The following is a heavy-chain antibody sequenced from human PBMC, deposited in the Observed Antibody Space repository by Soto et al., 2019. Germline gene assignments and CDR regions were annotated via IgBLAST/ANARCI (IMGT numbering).Heavy chain of an antibody. CDR2: IIPFRGTA. D-gene: IGHD3-16*01. Sequence: QVQLVQSGAEVKKPGSSVKVSCKASGDTFNNYIISWVRQAPGQGLEWMGGIIPFRGTADYVQKFQGRVTITADESPSPVFMELSSLGAEDSAVYPCANSPFAEGGIYYGFDVWGQGTTVTVSS. CDR3: ANSPFAEGGIYYGFDV. J-gene: IGHJ6*02. CDR1: GDTFNNYI. V-gene: IGHV1-69*16.